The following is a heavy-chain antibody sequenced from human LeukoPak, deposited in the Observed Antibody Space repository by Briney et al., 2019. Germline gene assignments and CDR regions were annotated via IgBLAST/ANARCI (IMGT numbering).Heavy chain of an antibody. Sequence: GGSLRLSCAASGFTFSSYAIHWVRQAPGKGLEWVAVISYDGSNKYYADSVKGRFTISRDNSKNTLYLQMNSLRAEDTAVYYCAKANWFDPWGQGTLVTVSS. V-gene: IGHV3-30-3*01. CDR3: AKANWFDP. J-gene: IGHJ5*02. CDR1: GFTFSSYA. CDR2: ISYDGSNK.